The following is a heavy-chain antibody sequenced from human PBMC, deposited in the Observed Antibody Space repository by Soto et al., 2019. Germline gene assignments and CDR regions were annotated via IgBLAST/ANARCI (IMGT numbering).Heavy chain of an antibody. CDR1: GYSFTGYY. Sequence: ASVKVSCKTSGYSFTGYYVHWIRQAPGQGLEWMGWINPNGGGTNFAQKFQGRVTMTRDMSITTAYMELSRLKLDDTAVYYCARVPSRIAGGYWGQGTLVTVSS. V-gene: IGHV1-2*02. D-gene: IGHD6-13*01. J-gene: IGHJ4*02. CDR3: ARVPSRIAGGY. CDR2: INPNGGGT.